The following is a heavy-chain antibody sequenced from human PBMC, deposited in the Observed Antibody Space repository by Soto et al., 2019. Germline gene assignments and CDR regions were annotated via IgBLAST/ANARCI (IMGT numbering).Heavy chain of an antibody. V-gene: IGHV4-39*01. CDR2: IFYSGST. CDR3: ARHKDSSSWYLLPDY. D-gene: IGHD6-13*01. Sequence: QLQLQESGPGLVKPSETLSLTCTVSGGSISSNSYYWGWIRQPPGKGLEWIGSIFYSGSTYYNLSLKSRVTISVDTSKNQFSLRLTSVTAADTAVYYCARHKDSSSWYLLPDYWGQGTLVTVSS. J-gene: IGHJ4*02. CDR1: GGSISSNSYY.